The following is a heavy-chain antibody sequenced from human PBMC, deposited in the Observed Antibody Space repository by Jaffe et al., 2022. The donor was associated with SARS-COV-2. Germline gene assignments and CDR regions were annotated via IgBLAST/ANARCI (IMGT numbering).Heavy chain of an antibody. CDR3: ARDEISGYSYGQCLHS. V-gene: IGHV3-33*01. Sequence: QVQLVESGGGVVQPGRSLRLSCAASGFTFSSYGMHWVRQAPGKGLEWVAVIWYDGSNKYYADSVKGRFTISRDNSKNTLYLQMNSLRAEDTAVYYCARDEISGYSYGQCLHSWGQGTLVTVSS. D-gene: IGHD5-18*01. CDR2: IWYDGSNK. CDR1: GFTFSSYG. J-gene: IGHJ4*02.